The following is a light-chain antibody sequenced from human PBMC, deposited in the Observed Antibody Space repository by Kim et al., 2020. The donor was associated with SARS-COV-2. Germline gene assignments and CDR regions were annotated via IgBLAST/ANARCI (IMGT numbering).Light chain of an antibody. CDR3: QQYGSSRYS. Sequence: EIVLTQSPGTLSLSPGKRATLSCRASQSVSSNYLAWYRQTPGQAPRLLIYGASTRASGIPDRFSGSGSGADFTLTINRLEPEDFAVYYCQQYGSSRYSFGQGTKLEI. CDR1: QSVSSNY. CDR2: GAS. V-gene: IGKV3-20*01. J-gene: IGKJ2*03.